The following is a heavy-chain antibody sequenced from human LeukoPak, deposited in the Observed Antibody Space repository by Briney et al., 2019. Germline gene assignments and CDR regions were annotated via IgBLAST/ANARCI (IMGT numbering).Heavy chain of an antibody. CDR1: GFTFSGYS. J-gene: IGHJ4*02. CDR2: ISTTSDYI. V-gene: IGHV3-21*01. CDR3: ARGGIYSQGFDY. Sequence: GGSLRLSCAASGFTFSGYSMNWVRQAPGKGLEWVSSISTTSDYIHYADSLKGRVAISRDNAKNSLYLQMNSLRAEDTAVYYCARGGIYSQGFDYWGQGSLVTVSS. D-gene: IGHD6-13*01.